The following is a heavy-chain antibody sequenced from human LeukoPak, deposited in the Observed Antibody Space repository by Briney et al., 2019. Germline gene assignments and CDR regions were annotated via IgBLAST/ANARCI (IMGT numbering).Heavy chain of an antibody. CDR1: GYSITSGCY. D-gene: IGHD3/OR15-3a*01. Sequence: SETLSLTCNVSGYSITSGCYWGWIRQPPGKGLEWIGSMYHSGNPQYNPSLKSRVSISVDPSKNQFSLKLSSVTAADTAMYYCAREARGLFYWGQGTLVTVSS. CDR2: MYHSGNP. J-gene: IGHJ4*02. CDR3: AREARGLFY. V-gene: IGHV4-38-2*02.